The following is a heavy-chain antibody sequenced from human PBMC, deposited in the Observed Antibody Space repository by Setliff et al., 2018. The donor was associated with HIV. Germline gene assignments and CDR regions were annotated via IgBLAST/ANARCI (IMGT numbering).Heavy chain of an antibody. CDR3: ASLDGSESPYIYYYYMDV. D-gene: IGHD3-10*01. CDR1: GGSISSYY. V-gene: IGHV4-59*08. Sequence: SETLSLTCTVSGGSISSYYWSWIRQPPGKGLEWIGYIYYSGGTNYNPSLKSRVTISVDTSKNQFSLKLSSVTAADTDVYYCASLDGSESPYIYYYYMDVWGKGTAVTVSS. J-gene: IGHJ6*03. CDR2: IYYSGGT.